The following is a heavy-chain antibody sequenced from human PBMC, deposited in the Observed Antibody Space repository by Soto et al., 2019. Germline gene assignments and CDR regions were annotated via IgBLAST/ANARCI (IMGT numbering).Heavy chain of an antibody. CDR1: GGSFSGYY. J-gene: IGHJ3*02. D-gene: IGHD3-3*01. Sequence: PSETVSLTCAVSGGSFSGYYWSWIRQTPGKGLEWIGEINHSGSTHYNPSLKSRVTISVDTSKNQFSLKLSSVTAADTAVYCCARDGYYDVWSGSHDFDIGGQGTTVTVS. CDR3: ARDGYYDVWSGSHDFDI. V-gene: IGHV4-34*01. CDR2: INHSGST.